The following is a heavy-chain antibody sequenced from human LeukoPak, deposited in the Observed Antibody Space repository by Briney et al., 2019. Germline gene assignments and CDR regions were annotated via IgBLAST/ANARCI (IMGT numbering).Heavy chain of an antibody. CDR1: GDSVTSYY. V-gene: IGHV4-59*08. CDR2: VSSDGTT. CDR3: ARGQTVRSYEF. D-gene: IGHD3-22*01. J-gene: IGHJ4*02. Sequence: KPSETPSLTCSVSGDSVTSYYWNWIRQPPGKGLGWIGYVSSDGTTNYTPSLRSRVIMSVDTANNHISLNLTSLTAADTAIYYCARGQTVRSYEFWGQGTLVTVSS.